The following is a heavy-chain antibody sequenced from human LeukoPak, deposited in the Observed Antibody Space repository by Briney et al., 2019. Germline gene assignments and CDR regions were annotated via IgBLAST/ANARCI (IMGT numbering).Heavy chain of an antibody. CDR2: IKEDGSEI. Sequence: GGSLRLSCAASAFTFSNYWMSWVRQAPGKGLEWVANIKEDGSEINYVDSVKGRFTISRDNAKNSLYLQMNSLTVEDTAVYYCARDRGYSSFDYWGQGTLVTVSS. CDR3: ARDRGYSSFDY. V-gene: IGHV3-7*01. CDR1: AFTFSNYW. J-gene: IGHJ4*02. D-gene: IGHD4-23*01.